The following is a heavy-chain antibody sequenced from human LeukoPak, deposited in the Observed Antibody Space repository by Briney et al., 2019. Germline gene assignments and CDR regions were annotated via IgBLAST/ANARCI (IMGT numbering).Heavy chain of an antibody. CDR3: ARDRVAVSGHVGY. J-gene: IGHJ4*02. Sequence: GRSLRLSCAASGFTFSSYGMHWVRQAPGKGLEWVAVIWYDGSTEYYGDSVKGRFTIARDNSKKTLYLQMNSLRAEDTAVYYCARDRVAVSGHVGYWGQGTLVTVSS. V-gene: IGHV3-33*01. CDR2: IWYDGSTE. D-gene: IGHD6-19*01. CDR1: GFTFSSYG.